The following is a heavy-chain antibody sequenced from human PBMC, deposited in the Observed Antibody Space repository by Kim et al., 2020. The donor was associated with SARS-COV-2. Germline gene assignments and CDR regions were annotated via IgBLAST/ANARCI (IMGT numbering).Heavy chain of an antibody. CDR2: INPSGGST. Sequence: ASVKVSCKASGYTFTSYYMHWVRQAPGQGLEWMGIINPSGGSTSYAQKFQGRVTMTRDTSTSTVYMELSSLRSEDMAVYYCARDRRRQYQLLFRTNWFDPWGQGTLVTVSS. CDR1: GYTFTSYY. CDR3: ARDRRRQYQLLFRTNWFDP. V-gene: IGHV1-46*01. D-gene: IGHD2-2*01. J-gene: IGHJ5*02.